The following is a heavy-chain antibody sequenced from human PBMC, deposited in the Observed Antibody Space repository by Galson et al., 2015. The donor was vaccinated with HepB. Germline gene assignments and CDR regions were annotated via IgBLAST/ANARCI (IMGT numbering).Heavy chain of an antibody. J-gene: IGHJ1*01. Sequence: SLRLSCAASGFTFDSYSMNWVRQAPGRGLEWVSGISGRGDTTYYADSVKGRFTTSRDNSKNTLYLQLHSLSVEDTAMYYCAKRATEQHLAFFEYFQHWSQGTLVTVSS. V-gene: IGHV3-23*01. CDR2: ISGRGDTT. CDR1: GFTFDSYS. CDR3: AKRATEQHLAFFEYFQH. D-gene: IGHD6-13*01.